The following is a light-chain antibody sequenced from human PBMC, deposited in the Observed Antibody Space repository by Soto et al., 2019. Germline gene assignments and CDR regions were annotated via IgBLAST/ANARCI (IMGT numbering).Light chain of an antibody. V-gene: IGLV1-44*01. Sequence: QSVLTQAPSASGTPGQRVIISCSGSSSNIGSLTVNWYQHFPGAAPKLVIYSNDQRPSGVPDRFSGSKSGTSASLAISGLQSDDAADYFCAAWDDSLNDYVFGTGTKLTV. CDR3: AAWDDSLNDYV. CDR2: SND. CDR1: SSNIGSLT. J-gene: IGLJ1*01.